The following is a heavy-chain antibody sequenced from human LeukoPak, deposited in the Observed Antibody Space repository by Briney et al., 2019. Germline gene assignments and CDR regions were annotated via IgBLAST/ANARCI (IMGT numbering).Heavy chain of an antibody. Sequence: GGSLRLSCAASGFTFSTYAMSWVRQAPGKGLEWASTISGNGATTYYADSVKGRFTISRDNSKNTLYLQMNSLRAEDTAVYYRAKAISPYCSSTSCSYFDYWGQGPLVTVSS. CDR3: AKAISPYCSSTSCSYFDY. V-gene: IGHV3-23*01. CDR1: GFTFSTYA. CDR2: ISGNGATT. J-gene: IGHJ4*02. D-gene: IGHD2-2*01.